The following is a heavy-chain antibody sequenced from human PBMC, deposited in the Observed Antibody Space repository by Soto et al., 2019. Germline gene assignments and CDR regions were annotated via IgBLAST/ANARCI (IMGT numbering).Heavy chain of an antibody. CDR1: GGSISSSSYY. V-gene: IGHV4-39*01. D-gene: IGHD3-16*01. J-gene: IGHJ4*02. CDR3: ARGANFDY. CDR2: IYYSGST. Sequence: SETLSLTCTVSGGSISSSSYYWGWIRQPPGKGLEWIGSIYYSGSTYYNPSLKSRVTISVDTSKNQFSLKLSSVTAADTAVYYCARGANFDYWGQGTLVTVFS.